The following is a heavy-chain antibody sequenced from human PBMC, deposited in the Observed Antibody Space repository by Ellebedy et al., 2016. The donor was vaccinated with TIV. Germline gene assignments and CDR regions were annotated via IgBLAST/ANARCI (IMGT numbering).Heavy chain of an antibody. CDR2: ITASSRSYM. CDR3: ASYCSSTSCPTDYYYGLDV. V-gene: IGHV3-21*01. Sequence: GESLKISCAASGFTFSSYSMNWVRQAPGKGLEWVSSITASSRSYMYYADSVKGRFTISRDNAKISLFLQMNSLRAEDTAVYYCASYCSSTSCPTDYYYGLDVWGQGTTVTVSS. D-gene: IGHD2-2*01. CDR1: GFTFSSYS. J-gene: IGHJ6*02.